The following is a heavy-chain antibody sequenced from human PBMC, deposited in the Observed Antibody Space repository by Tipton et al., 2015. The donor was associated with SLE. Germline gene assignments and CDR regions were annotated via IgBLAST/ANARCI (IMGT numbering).Heavy chain of an antibody. D-gene: IGHD3-16*01. Sequence: TLSLTCTVSGGSISSYYWSWIRQPPGKGLEWIGYIYYSGSTNYNPSLKSRVTISVDTSKNQFSLKLSSVTAADTAVYHCARRSGGWGEFDYWGQGTLVTVSS. CDR3: ARRSGGWGEFDY. J-gene: IGHJ4*02. CDR2: IYYSGST. CDR1: GGSISSYY. V-gene: IGHV4-59*12.